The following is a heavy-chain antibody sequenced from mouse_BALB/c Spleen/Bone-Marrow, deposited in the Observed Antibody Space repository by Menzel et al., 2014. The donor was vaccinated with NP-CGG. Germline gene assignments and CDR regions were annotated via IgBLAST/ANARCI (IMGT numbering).Heavy chain of an antibody. CDR1: GFNIKDTY. V-gene: IGHV14-3*02. D-gene: IGHD4-1*01. CDR2: IDPANGNT. CDR3: ARWEYYAMDY. Sequence: EVKLVESGAELVKPGASVKLSCTASGFNIKDTYMHWVKQRPEQGLEWIGRIDPANGNTKYDPKFQGKATITADTSSNTAYLQLSSLTSADTAVYYCARWEYYAMDYWGQGTSVTVSS. J-gene: IGHJ4*01.